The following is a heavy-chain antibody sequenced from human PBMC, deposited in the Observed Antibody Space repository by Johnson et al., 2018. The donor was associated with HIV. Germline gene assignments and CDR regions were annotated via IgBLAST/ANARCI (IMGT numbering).Heavy chain of an antibody. Sequence: QVQLVESGGGVVQPGGSLRLSCVASGFIFSSSGMHRVRQAPGKGLEWVAFIQYDGSNKIYVDSVQGRYTIYRDNSQNTLYLQMNSLRPEDTAVYYCAKTLSPYYYDSSGYYQSYDSFDIWGQGTMVSVSS. CDR2: IQYDGSNK. CDR3: AKTLSPYYYDSSGYYQSYDSFDI. J-gene: IGHJ3*02. V-gene: IGHV3-30*02. D-gene: IGHD3-22*01. CDR1: GFIFSSSG.